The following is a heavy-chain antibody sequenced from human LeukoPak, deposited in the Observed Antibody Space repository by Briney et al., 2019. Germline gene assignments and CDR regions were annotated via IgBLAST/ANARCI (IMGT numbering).Heavy chain of an antibody. CDR1: GFTFSSYA. J-gene: IGHJ6*03. V-gene: IGHV3-64*01. CDR2: ISSNGGST. Sequence: GGSLRLSCAASGFTFSSYAMHWVRQAPGKGLEYVSAISSNGGSTYYANSVKGRFTISRDNSKNTLYLQMNSLRAEDTAVYYCARGGPYYYYYMDVWGKGTTVTVSS. CDR3: ARGGPYYYYYMDV.